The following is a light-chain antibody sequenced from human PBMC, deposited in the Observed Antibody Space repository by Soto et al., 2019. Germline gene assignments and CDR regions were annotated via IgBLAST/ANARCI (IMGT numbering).Light chain of an antibody. CDR1: SGHSSYA. CDR2: LNSDGSH. J-gene: IGLJ2*01. V-gene: IGLV4-69*01. CDR3: QTWGTGILV. Sequence: QTVVTQAPSASASLGASVKLTCTLSSGHSSYAIAWHQQQPERGPRYLMKLNSDGSHNKGGGIPGRFSGSSSGAERYLTISSLQSEDEADYYCQTWGTGILVFGGGTKLTVL.